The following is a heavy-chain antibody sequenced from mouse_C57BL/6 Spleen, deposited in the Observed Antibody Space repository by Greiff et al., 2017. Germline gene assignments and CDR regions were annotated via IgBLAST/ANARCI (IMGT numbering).Heavy chain of an antibody. Sequence: EVQLQQSGPELVKPGASVKISCKASGYSFTDYNMNWVKQSNGKSLEWIGVINPNYGTTSYNQKFKGKATLTVDQSSSTAYMQLNSLTTEDSAVYYCARAYYGSSDWYFDVWGTGTTVTVSS. V-gene: IGHV1-39*01. CDR3: ARAYYGSSDWYFDV. J-gene: IGHJ1*03. D-gene: IGHD1-1*01. CDR1: GYSFTDYN. CDR2: INPNYGTT.